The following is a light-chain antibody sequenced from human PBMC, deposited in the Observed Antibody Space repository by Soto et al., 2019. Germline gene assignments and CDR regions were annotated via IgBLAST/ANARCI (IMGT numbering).Light chain of an antibody. J-gene: IGKJ1*01. CDR2: GAS. V-gene: IGKV3-20*01. Sequence: EIVLTQSPGTLSLSPGERATLSCRASQSVSSSYLAWYQQKPGQAPRLLIYGASSRATGIPDRFSGSGSGTDFNLTISRLEPEDFAVYYCQQYGSSPRTFGQWTKVEIK. CDR3: QQYGSSPRT. CDR1: QSVSSSY.